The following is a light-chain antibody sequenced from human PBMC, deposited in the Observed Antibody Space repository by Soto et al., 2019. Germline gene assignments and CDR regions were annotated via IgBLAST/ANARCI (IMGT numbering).Light chain of an antibody. J-gene: IGKJ3*01. Sequence: DIQMTQSPLSLSASVGDRVTITCRASQSISAYVNWYQQKPGKAPKLLIFTASSLPSGVPSRFSGSGSGTDFTLAISSVQPEDYATYHCQQSHSVPFTFGPGTNV. CDR2: TAS. CDR3: QQSHSVPFT. CDR1: QSISAY. V-gene: IGKV1-39*01.